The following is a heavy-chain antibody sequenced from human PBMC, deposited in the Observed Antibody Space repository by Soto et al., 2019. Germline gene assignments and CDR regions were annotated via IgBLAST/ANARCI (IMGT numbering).Heavy chain of an antibody. J-gene: IGHJ4*02. CDR2: TYYRSKWYN. V-gene: IGHV6-1*01. D-gene: IGHD1-26*01. CDR1: GDSVPSNSAA. Sequence: SHTLSLTCGISGDSVPSNSAAWNWLRQSPSRGLEWLGRTYYRSKWYNDYAVSVESRITINPDTSKNHFSLQLNFVTPEDTAVYFCARGEQYSGRIFDYWGQGTLVTVS. CDR3: ARGEQYSGRIFDY.